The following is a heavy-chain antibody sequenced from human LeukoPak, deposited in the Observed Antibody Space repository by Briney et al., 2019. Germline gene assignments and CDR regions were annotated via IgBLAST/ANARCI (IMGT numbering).Heavy chain of an antibody. CDR2: IYSDGST. J-gene: IGHJ3*02. CDR1: GITVSSSY. D-gene: IGHD6-13*01. CDR3: ARKSPAEAPPSWAFDI. Sequence: GGSLRLSCAASGITVSSSYMSWVRQAPGKGLEWVSLIYSDGSTSYADSVKGRFIISRDNSKNTLYLQMNSLRAEDTAVYYCARKSPAEAPPSWAFDIWGQGTMVTVSS. V-gene: IGHV3-66*01.